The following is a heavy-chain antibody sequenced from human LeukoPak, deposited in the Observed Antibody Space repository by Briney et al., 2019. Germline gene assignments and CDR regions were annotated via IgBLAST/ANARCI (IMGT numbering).Heavy chain of an antibody. V-gene: IGHV4-59*01. D-gene: IGHD3-10*01. J-gene: IGHJ4*02. CDR2: IYYSGST. CDR3: ARGDYYGSGSYPDY. Sequence: SETLSLTCTVSGGSISSYYWSWIRQLPGKGLEWIGYIYYSGSTNYNPSLKSRVTISVDTSKNQFSLKLSSVTAADTAVYYCARGDYYGSGSYPDYWGQGTLVTVSS. CDR1: GGSISSYY.